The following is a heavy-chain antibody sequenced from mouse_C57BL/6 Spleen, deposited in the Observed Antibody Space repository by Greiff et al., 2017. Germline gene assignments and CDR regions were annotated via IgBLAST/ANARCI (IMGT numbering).Heavy chain of an antibody. D-gene: IGHD3-1*01. V-gene: IGHV5-16*01. CDR1: GFTFSDYY. CDR3: ARDRGTPLAGYCDV. J-gene: IGHJ1*03. CDR2: INYDGSST. Sequence: DVKLVESEGGLVQPGSSMKLSCTASGFTFSDYYMAWVRQVPEKGLEWVANINYDGSSTYYLDSLKSRFIISRDNAKNILYLQMSSLKSEDTATYYCARDRGTPLAGYCDVWGTGTTVTVSS.